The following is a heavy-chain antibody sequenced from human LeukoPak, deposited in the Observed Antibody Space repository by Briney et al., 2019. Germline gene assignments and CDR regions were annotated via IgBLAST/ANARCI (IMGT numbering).Heavy chain of an antibody. CDR2: IKQDGSEK. Sequence: GGSLRLSCAASGFTFSSYWMSWVRQAPGKGLEWVANIKQDGSEKYYVDSVKGRFTISRDNAKNSLYLQMNSLRAEDTAVYYCARWVDYDILTGYYLVINAFDIWGQGTMDTVSS. D-gene: IGHD3-9*01. V-gene: IGHV3-7*01. CDR1: GFTFSSYW. CDR3: ARWVDYDILTGYYLVINAFDI. J-gene: IGHJ3*02.